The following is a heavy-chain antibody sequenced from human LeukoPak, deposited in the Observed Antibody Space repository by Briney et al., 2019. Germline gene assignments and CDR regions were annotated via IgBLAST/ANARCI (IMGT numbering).Heavy chain of an antibody. D-gene: IGHD3-22*01. CDR1: GGSVSSGSYY. Sequence: SETLSLTCTVSGGSVSSGSYYWSWIRQPPGKGLEWIGYIYYSGSTNYNPPLKSRVTISVDTSKNQFSLKLSSVTAADTAVYYCAGSRINSSGYYFEEHYFDYWGQGTLVTVSS. V-gene: IGHV4-61*01. CDR2: IYYSGST. J-gene: IGHJ4*02. CDR3: AGSRINSSGYYFEEHYFDY.